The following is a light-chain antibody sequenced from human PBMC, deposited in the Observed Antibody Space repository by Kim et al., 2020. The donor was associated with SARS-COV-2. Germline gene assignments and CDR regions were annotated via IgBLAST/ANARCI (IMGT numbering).Light chain of an antibody. J-gene: IGKJ2*01. CDR2: DVS. V-gene: IGKV1-5*01. CDR1: QSISTW. CDR3: QQYDTDYT. Sequence: LSASVDDRVTIPGRASQSISTWLAWYQQKPGKAPKLLIYDVSSVESGVPSRFGGSGAGTEFTLTITSLQPDDFATYYCQQYDTDYTFGQGTKLEI.